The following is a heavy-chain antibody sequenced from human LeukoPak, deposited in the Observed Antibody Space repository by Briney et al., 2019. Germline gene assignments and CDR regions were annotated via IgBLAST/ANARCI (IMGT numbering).Heavy chain of an antibody. J-gene: IGHJ3*02. CDR3: ARDWGNYDFWSGSGDAFDI. Sequence: GGSLRLSCAASGFTFSSYSMNWVRQAPGKGLEWVSSISSSSGYIYYADSVKGRFTISRDNAKNSLYLQMNSLRAEDTAVYYCARDWGNYDFWSGSGDAFDIWGQGTMVTVSS. V-gene: IGHV3-21*01. D-gene: IGHD3-3*01. CDR1: GFTFSSYS. CDR2: ISSSSGYI.